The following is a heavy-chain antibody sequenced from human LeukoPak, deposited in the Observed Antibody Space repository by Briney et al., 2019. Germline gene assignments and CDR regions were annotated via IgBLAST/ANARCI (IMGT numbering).Heavy chain of an antibody. CDR3: ARHSYGSGSYYYYYGMDV. Sequence: GESLMISCKGSGYSFTSYWISWVRQMPGKGLEWMGRIDPSDSYTNYSPSFQGHVTISADKSISTAYLQWSSLKASDTAMYYCARHSYGSGSYYYYYGMDVWGRGTTVTVSS. CDR2: IDPSDSYT. V-gene: IGHV5-10-1*01. J-gene: IGHJ6*04. CDR1: GYSFTSYW. D-gene: IGHD3-10*01.